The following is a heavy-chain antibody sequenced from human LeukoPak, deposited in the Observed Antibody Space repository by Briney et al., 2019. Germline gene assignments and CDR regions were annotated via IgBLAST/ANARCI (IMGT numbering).Heavy chain of an antibody. Sequence: PGGSLRLSCAASGFTFSSYAMSWVRQAPGKGLEWVSAISGSGGSTYYADSVKGRFTISRDNSKNTLYLQMNSLRAEDTAVYYCAKGHAGDDYVWGSYRYSNYFDYWGQGTLVTVSS. D-gene: IGHD3-16*02. CDR1: GFTFSSYA. J-gene: IGHJ4*02. V-gene: IGHV3-23*01. CDR3: AKGHAGDDYVWGSYRYSNYFDY. CDR2: ISGSGGST.